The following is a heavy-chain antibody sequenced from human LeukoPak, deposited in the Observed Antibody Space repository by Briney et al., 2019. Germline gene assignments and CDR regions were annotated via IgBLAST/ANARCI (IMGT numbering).Heavy chain of an antibody. CDR2: IFHSGST. CDR3: ARGAPGGNDYGDY. Sequence: PSETLSLTCTVSGASISSYYGSWIRQPPGKGLERIGYIFHSGSTNYNPSLKSRVTISVDTSRNQLSLKLSSVTAADTAVYYCARGAPGGNDYGDYWGQGTLVTVSS. V-gene: IGHV4-59*01. J-gene: IGHJ4*02. CDR1: GASISSYY.